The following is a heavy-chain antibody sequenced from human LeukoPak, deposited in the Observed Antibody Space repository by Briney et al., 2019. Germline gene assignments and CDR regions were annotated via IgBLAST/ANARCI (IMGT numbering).Heavy chain of an antibody. D-gene: IGHD3-22*01. CDR3: ARQLGYYYDSSGYYLTGCFDY. V-gene: IGHV4-39*01. CDR1: GCSISSSSYY. J-gene: IGHJ4*02. Sequence: SETLSLTCTVSGCSISSSSYYWGWIRQPPGKGLEWIGSIYYSGSTYYNPSLKSRVTISVDTSKNQFSLKLSSVTAADTAVYYCARQLGYYYDSSGYYLTGCFDYWGQGTLVTVSS. CDR2: IYYSGST.